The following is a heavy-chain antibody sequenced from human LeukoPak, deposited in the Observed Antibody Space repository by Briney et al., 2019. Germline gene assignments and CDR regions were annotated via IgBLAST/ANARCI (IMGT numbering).Heavy chain of an antibody. D-gene: IGHD3-10*01. CDR3: ARAGGYGSGSCPYMDV. V-gene: IGHV1-2*02. J-gene: IGHJ6*03. Sequence: ASVKVSCKASGYTFTGYYMHWVRQAPGQGLEWMGWINPNSGGTNYAQKFQGRVTMTRDTSISTAYMELSRLRSDDTAVYYCARAGGYGSGSCPYMDVWGKGTTVTVSS. CDR1: GYTFTGYY. CDR2: INPNSGGT.